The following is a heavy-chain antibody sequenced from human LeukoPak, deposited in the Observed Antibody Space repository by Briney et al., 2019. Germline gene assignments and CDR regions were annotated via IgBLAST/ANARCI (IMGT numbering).Heavy chain of an antibody. V-gene: IGHV3-7*01. Sequence: PGGSLRLSYAASGFTFSSYWMSWVRQAPGKGLEWVANIKQDGSEKYYVDSVKGRFTISRDNAKNSLYLQMNSLRAEDTAVYYCARDYLGSSSGWYPRVYWGQGTLVTVSS. J-gene: IGHJ4*02. D-gene: IGHD6-19*01. CDR2: IKQDGSEK. CDR1: GFTFSSYW. CDR3: ARDYLGSSSGWYPRVY.